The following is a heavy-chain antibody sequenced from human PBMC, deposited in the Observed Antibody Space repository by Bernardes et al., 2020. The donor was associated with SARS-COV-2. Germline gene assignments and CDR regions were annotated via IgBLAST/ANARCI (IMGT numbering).Heavy chain of an antibody. J-gene: IGHJ3*02. CDR1: GGSISSYY. Sequence: SETLSLTCTVSGGSISSYYWSWIRQPPGKGLEWIGYIYYSGSTNYNPSLKSRVTISVDTSKNQFSLKLSSVTAADTAVYYCARMYSSGWYDIWGQGTMVTVSS. CDR2: IYYSGST. D-gene: IGHD6-19*01. V-gene: IGHV4-59*01. CDR3: ARMYSSGWYDI.